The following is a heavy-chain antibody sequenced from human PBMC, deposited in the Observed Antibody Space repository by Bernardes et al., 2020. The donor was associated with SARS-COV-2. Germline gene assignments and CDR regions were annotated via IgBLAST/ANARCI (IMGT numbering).Heavy chain of an antibody. CDR1: GFAFSSHG. CDR2: MNMGGSKK. V-gene: IGHV3-74*01. CDR3: VRGSPPGISGGPWTSEY. J-gene: IGHJ4*02. Sequence: GGSLRLSCAASGFAFSSHGMHWVRQDAGKGLVWLSRMNMGGSKKYYAASVTGRFTISRDNAKNTLYLQMNNLRLDDRAVYYCVRGSPPGISGGPWTSEYWGQGTLVNVSS. D-gene: IGHD3-3*02.